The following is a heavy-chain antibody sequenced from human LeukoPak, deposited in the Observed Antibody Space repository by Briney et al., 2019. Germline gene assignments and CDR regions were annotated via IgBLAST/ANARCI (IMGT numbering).Heavy chain of an antibody. D-gene: IGHD7-27*01. V-gene: IGHV3-30-3*01. CDR1: GFTFSSYA. J-gene: IGHJ4*02. CDR2: ISYDGSNK. CDR3: AREPTNNWGFDY. Sequence: GRSLRLSCAASGFTFSSYAMHWVRQAPGKGLEWVAVISYDGSNKYYADSVKGRFTISRDNSKNTLYLQMNSLRAEDTAVYYCAREPTNNWGFDYWGQGTLVTVSS.